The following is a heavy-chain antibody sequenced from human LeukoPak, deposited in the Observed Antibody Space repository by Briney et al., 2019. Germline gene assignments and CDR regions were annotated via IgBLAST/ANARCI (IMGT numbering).Heavy chain of an antibody. CDR3: ARGTDTPTPDY. CDR2: IYYSGST. J-gene: IGHJ4*02. CDR1: DGSINSYY. D-gene: IGHD1-1*01. Sequence: PSETLSLTCSVSDGSINSYYWNWIRRPPGKGLEWIGYIYYSGSTYYNPSLKSRVTISVDTSKNQFSLKLSSVTAADTAVYYCARGTDTPTPDYWGQGTLVTVSS. V-gene: IGHV4-59*06.